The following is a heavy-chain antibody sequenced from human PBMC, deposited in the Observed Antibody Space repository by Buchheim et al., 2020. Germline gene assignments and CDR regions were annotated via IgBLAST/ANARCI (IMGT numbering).Heavy chain of an antibody. CDR3: ARQGARYCTGGNCYSFYGWFDP. V-gene: IGHV5-51*01. CDR1: GYYFTSYW. J-gene: IGHJ5*02. CDR2: IFPDDSDI. Sequence: EVQLVQSGAEVKKPGESLKISCKASGYYFTSYWIGWVRQMPGKGLEWIGIIFPDDSDIRYSPSFQGQVTISVDHSISTAYLQWSSLKASDTAMYYCARQGARYCTGGNCYSFYGWFDPWGQGTL. D-gene: IGHD2-15*01.